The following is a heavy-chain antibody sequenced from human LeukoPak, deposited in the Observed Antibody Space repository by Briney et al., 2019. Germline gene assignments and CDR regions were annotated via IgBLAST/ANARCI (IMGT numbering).Heavy chain of an antibody. CDR3: ARGTTGYFGTDY. V-gene: IGHV7-4-1*02. J-gene: IGHJ4*02. CDR2: IDTNTGNP. CDR1: GYTFTSHP. D-gene: IGHD3-9*01. Sequence: ASVKVSCKTSGYTFTSHPMNWVRQAPGQRPEWGGGIDTNTGNPTYAQGFSGRFVFSLDTSVSTTYLLIISLEAEDRAVYYCARGTTGYFGTDYWGQGTLVTVSS.